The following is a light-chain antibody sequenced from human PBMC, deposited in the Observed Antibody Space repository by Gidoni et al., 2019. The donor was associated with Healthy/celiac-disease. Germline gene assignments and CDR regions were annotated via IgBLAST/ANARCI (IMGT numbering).Light chain of an antibody. V-gene: IGKV3-20*01. CDR2: GAS. J-gene: IGKJ1*01. Sequence: DIVLTPSPGPLSLSPGERATLSCRASQSVSSSYLAWYQQKPGQAPRLLIYGASSRAAGIPDRCSGSGSGTDFTLTISRLEPEDFAVYYCQQYGSSPWTFGQGTKVEIK. CDR1: QSVSSSY. CDR3: QQYGSSPWT.